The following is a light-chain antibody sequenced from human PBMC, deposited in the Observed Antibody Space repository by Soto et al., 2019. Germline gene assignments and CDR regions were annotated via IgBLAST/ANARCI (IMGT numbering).Light chain of an antibody. V-gene: IGKV3-20*01. CDR3: HQCDSSPWT. CDR1: QSLSSNY. Sequence: EIVLTQSPGTLSLSPGERATLSCRASQSLSSNYLAWYQQKPGQAPRLPIYGASSRATGIPDRFSGSGSGTDFTLTISRLEPEDFAVFYCHQCDSSPWTFGQGTKV. J-gene: IGKJ1*01. CDR2: GAS.